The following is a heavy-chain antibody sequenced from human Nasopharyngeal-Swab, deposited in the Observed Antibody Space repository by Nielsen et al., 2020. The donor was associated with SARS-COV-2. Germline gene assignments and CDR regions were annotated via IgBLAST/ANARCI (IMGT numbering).Heavy chain of an antibody. J-gene: IGHJ6*02. CDR2: IKQDGSEK. Sequence: GGSLRLSCAASGFTFSDYYMSWIRQAPGKGLEWVANIKQDGSEKYYVDSVKGRFTISRDNAKNSLYLQMNSLRAEDTAVYYCASVPTPYYYGMDVWGQGTTVTVSS. V-gene: IGHV3-7*01. CDR3: ASVPTPYYYGMDV. CDR1: GFTFSDYY.